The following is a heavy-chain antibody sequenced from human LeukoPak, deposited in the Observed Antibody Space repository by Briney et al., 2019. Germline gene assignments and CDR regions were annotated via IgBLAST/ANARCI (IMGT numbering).Heavy chain of an antibody. CDR3: ATGGPQLERLSHYYYYMDV. J-gene: IGHJ6*03. V-gene: IGHV1-69*04. CDR2: IIPILGIA. CDR1: GGTFSSYA. Sequence: ASVKVSCKASGGTFSSYAISWVRQAPGQGLEWMGRIIPILGIANYAQKFQGRVTITEDTSTDTAYMELSSLRSEDTAVYYCATGGPQLERLSHYYYYMDVWGKGTTVTVSS. D-gene: IGHD1-1*01.